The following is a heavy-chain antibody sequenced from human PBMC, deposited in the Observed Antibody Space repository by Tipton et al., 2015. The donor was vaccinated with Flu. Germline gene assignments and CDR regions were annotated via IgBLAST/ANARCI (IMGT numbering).Heavy chain of an antibody. Sequence: TLSLTCTVSGDSISSYYWSWIRQPPGKGLEWIGYIYYSGSTNYNPSLKSRVTISVDTSKNQFSLKLNSVTAADTAVYYCASATAVTTSGMDVWGQGTTVTVSS. D-gene: IGHD4-11*01. CDR3: ASATAVTTSGMDV. J-gene: IGHJ6*02. V-gene: IGHV4-59*01. CDR1: GDSISSYY. CDR2: IYYSGST.